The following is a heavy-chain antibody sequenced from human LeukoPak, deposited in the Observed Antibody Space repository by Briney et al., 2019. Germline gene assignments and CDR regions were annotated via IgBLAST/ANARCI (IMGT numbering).Heavy chain of an antibody. J-gene: IGHJ4*02. D-gene: IGHD1-26*01. V-gene: IGHV1-2*02. Sequence: GASVKLSCKASGYTFTGYYMHWVRQAPGQGLEWMGWINPNSGGTNYAQKFQGRVTMTRDTSISTAYMELSRLRSDDTAVYYCARSPPGIVGASRPLGYWGQGTLVTVSS. CDR1: GYTFTGYY. CDR3: ARSPPGIVGASRPLGY. CDR2: INPNSGGT.